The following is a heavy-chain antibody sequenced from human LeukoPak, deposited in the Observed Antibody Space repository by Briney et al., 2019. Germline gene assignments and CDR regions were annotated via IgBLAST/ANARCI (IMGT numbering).Heavy chain of an antibody. Sequence: QTGGSLRLSRAASGFTFSSYAMSWVRQAPGKGLEWVSAISGSGGSTYYADSVKGRFTISRDNSKNSLYLQMNSLRAEDTAVYYCARYPPFYDSSGYSFDYWGQGTLVTVSS. CDR2: ISGSGGST. CDR1: GFTFSSYA. CDR3: ARYPPFYDSSGYSFDY. D-gene: IGHD3-22*01. J-gene: IGHJ4*02. V-gene: IGHV3-23*01.